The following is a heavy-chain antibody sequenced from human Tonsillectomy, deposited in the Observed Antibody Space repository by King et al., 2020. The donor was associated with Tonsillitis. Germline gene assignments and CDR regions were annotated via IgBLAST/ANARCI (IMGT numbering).Heavy chain of an antibody. J-gene: IGHJ3*01. CDR1: GFNFDDYA. CDR2: ISWNTESV. V-gene: IGHV3-9*01. Sequence: VQLVESGGGLAQPGRSLRLSCAASGFNFDDYAMHWVRQPPGKGLEWVSGISWNTESVAYADSVKGGFTISRHNARNSLYLQMNSLRPEDAAVYYCAKDISRKQQWFDAFDVWGQGTMVSVSS. CDR3: AKDISRKQQWFDAFDV. D-gene: IGHD5-18*01.